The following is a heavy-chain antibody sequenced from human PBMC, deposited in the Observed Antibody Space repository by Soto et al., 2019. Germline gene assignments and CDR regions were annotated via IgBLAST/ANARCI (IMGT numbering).Heavy chain of an antibody. D-gene: IGHD2-21*01. V-gene: IGHV3-53*01. J-gene: IGHJ4*02. Sequence: AGSLRLSCNASGFTVSSSYLSWVRQAPGKGLEWVSVIYSGGSTDYAASVKGRFTISRDMSKNTLYLKMNSLSAADTAVYYCAKRFQNSFGYWGQGTLVTVSS. CDR3: AKRFQNSFGY. CDR1: GFTVSSSY. CDR2: IYSGGST.